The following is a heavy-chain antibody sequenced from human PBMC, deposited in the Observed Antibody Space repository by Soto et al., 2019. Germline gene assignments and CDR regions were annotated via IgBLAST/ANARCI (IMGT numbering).Heavy chain of an antibody. Sequence: SETLSLTCTVSGGSISSSSYYWGWIRQPPGKGLEWIGSIYYSGSTYYNPSLKSRVTISVDTSKNQFSLKLSSVTAADTAVYYCARRFYYYMDVWGKGTTVTVSS. CDR1: GGSISSSSYY. J-gene: IGHJ6*03. CDR2: IYYSGST. V-gene: IGHV4-39*01. CDR3: ARRFYYYMDV.